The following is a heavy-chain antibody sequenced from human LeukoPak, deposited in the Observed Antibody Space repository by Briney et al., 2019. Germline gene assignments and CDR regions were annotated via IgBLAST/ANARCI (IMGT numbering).Heavy chain of an antibody. J-gene: IGHJ6*02. CDR2: ISWNSGNI. CDR1: GFTFDDYA. V-gene: IGHV3-9*01. CDR3: ARGHYGLEV. Sequence: PGGSLRLSCVASGFTFDDYAMHWVRQAPGKGLEWVSGISWNSGNIGYGDSVKGRFTISRDNAKNSLYLQMNSLRADDTAVYHCARGHYGLEVWGQGTTVTVSS.